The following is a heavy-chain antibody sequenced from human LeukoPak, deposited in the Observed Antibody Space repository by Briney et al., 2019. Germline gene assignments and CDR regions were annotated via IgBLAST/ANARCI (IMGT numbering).Heavy chain of an antibody. V-gene: IGHV4-34*09. CDR1: GGSFSGYY. CDR3: ARGVMGFDCSSTSCYGIDY. Sequence: PSETLSLTCAVYGGSFSGYYWSWIRRPPGKGLEWIGEINHSGSTNYNPSLKSRVTISVDTSKNQFSLKLSSVTAADTAVYYCARGVMGFDCSSTSCYGIDYWGQGTLVTVSS. J-gene: IGHJ4*02. D-gene: IGHD2-2*01. CDR2: INHSGST.